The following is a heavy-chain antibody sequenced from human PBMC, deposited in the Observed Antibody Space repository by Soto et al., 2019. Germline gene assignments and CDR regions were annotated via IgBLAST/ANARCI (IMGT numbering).Heavy chain of an antibody. CDR2: ISSSSSYI. CDR3: AREFFAFRIAVAGHTSFAP. V-gene: IGHV3-21*01. J-gene: IGHJ5*02. D-gene: IGHD6-19*01. CDR1: GFTFSSYS. Sequence: EVQLVESGGGLVKPGGSLRLSCAASGFTFSSYSMNWVRQAPGKGLEWVSSISSSSSYIYYADSVKGRFTISRDNAKNPVFLQMNSLRAEATAVYCCAREFFAFRIAVAGHTSFAPWGQGTLVPVSS.